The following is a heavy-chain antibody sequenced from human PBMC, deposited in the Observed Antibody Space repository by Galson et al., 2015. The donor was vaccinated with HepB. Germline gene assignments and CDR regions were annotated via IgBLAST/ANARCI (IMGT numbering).Heavy chain of an antibody. Sequence: SLRLSCAGSRFTFNNYTMNWVRQAPGGGLEWVSSISGSGSVIYYADSMKGRVTTSRDNARKSVYLQMKSLRAEDTGIYYCARDPGNDRYIDYWGQGTLVTVSS. CDR1: RFTFNNYT. CDR2: ISGSGSVI. D-gene: IGHD1-14*01. V-gene: IGHV3-21*01. CDR3: ARDPGNDRYIDY. J-gene: IGHJ4*02.